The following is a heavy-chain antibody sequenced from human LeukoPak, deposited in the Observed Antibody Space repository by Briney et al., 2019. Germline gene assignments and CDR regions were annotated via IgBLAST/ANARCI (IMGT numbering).Heavy chain of an antibody. V-gene: IGHV4-59*01. CDR3: ARAYYSTSWFPH. D-gene: IGHD3-10*01. J-gene: IGHJ5*02. CDR1: GGSISSYY. Sequence: SETLSLTCTVSGGSISSYYWSWLRRPPGKGLEWIGYIYYSGSTNYNPSLKSRVTISVDTSKNQFSLKLSSVTPADTAVYYCARAYYSTSWFPHWGQGALVTVSS. CDR2: IYYSGST.